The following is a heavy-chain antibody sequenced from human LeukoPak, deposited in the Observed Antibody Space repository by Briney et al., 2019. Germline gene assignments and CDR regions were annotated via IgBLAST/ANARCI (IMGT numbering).Heavy chain of an antibody. CDR1: GFTVSSNY. Sequence: PGGSLRLSCAASGFTVSSNYMSWVRQAPGKGLEWVSAISGSGGSTYYADSVKGRFTISRDNSKNTLYLQMNSLRAEDTALYYCAIMHGYYDGSGYWVQWGQGTLVTVSS. D-gene: IGHD3-22*01. V-gene: IGHV3-23*01. CDR2: ISGSGGST. J-gene: IGHJ1*01. CDR3: AIMHGYYDGSGYWVQ.